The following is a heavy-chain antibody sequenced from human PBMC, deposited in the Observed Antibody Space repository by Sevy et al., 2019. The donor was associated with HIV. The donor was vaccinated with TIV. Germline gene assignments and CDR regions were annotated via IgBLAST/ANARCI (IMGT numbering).Heavy chain of an antibody. D-gene: IGHD3-16*01. CDR3: ARGPSHGGFDS. V-gene: IGHV1-2*02. J-gene: IGHJ4*02. CDR2: IDPNGGGT. Sequence: ASVKVSCRASGYTFTDYYIHWLRQAPGQGPEWMGWIDPNGGGTYHAQDFQGRLTITRDTSISTVYMDLSRLTSDDTAXYFCARGPSHGGFDSWGQGTRVTVSS. CDR1: GYTFTDYY.